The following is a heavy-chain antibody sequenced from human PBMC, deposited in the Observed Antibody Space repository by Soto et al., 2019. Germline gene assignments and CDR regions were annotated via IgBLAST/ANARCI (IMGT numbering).Heavy chain of an antibody. CDR2: IYYSGST. CDR3: ARHNYYGSGSYYSPSPSFLVLFDL. D-gene: IGHD3-10*01. V-gene: IGHV4-39*01. Sequence: SETLSLTCTVSGGSISSSSYYWGWIRQPPGKGLEWIGSIYYSGSTYYNPSLKSRVTISVDTSKNQFSLKLSSVTAADTAVYYCARHNYYGSGSYYSPSPSFLVLFDLWGQGTLVTVSS. CDR1: GGSISSSSYY. J-gene: IGHJ5*02.